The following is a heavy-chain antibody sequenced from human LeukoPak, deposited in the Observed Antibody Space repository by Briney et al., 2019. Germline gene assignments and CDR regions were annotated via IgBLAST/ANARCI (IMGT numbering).Heavy chain of an antibody. D-gene: IGHD5-24*01. CDR1: GGTFSSYA. J-gene: IGHJ4*02. V-gene: IGHV1-69*04. CDR2: IIPILGIA. CDR3: ARDGPDGYNYYFDY. Sequence: SVKVSCKASGGTFSSYAISWVRQAPGQGLEWMGRIIPILGIANYAQKFQGRVTITADKSTSTAYMELSSLRSEDTAVYYCARDGPDGYNYYFDYWGQGTLVTVSS.